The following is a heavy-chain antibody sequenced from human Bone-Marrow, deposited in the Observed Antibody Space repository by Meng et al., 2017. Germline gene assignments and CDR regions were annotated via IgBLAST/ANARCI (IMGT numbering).Heavy chain of an antibody. CDR1: GFTFSSYS. V-gene: IGHV3-21*04. D-gene: IGHD3-10*01. CDR3: AKDPGGYWYFDL. Sequence: GESLKISCAASGFTFSSYSMNWVRQAPGKGLEWVSSISSSSSYIYYADSVKGRFTISRDNAKNSLYLQMNSLRAEDTALYYCAKDPGGYWYFDLWGRGTLVTVSS. CDR2: ISSSSSYI. J-gene: IGHJ2*01.